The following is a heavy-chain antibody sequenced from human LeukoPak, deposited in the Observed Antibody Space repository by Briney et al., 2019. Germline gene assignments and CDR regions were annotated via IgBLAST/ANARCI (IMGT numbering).Heavy chain of an antibody. CDR2: IIPILGIA. Sequence: ASVKVSCKASGGTFSSYTISWVRQAPGQGLEWMGRIIPILGIANYAQKFQGRVTITADKSTSTAYMELSSLRSEDTAVYYCARVSRKHGGYCSSTSCWPWGHLDYWGQGTLVTVSS. D-gene: IGHD2-2*01. CDR1: GGTFSSYT. J-gene: IGHJ4*02. CDR3: ARVSRKHGGYCSSTSCWPWGHLDY. V-gene: IGHV1-69*02.